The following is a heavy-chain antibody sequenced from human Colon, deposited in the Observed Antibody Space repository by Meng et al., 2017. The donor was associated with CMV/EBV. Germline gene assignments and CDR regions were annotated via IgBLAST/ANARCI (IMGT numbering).Heavy chain of an antibody. CDR1: GFTFSNYW. CDR2: IRQDESEK. Sequence: GGSLRLSCAASGFTFSNYWMSWVRQAPGKGLEWVANIRQDESEKYYVDSVKGRFTISRDNAKNSVYLQMNSLRAEDTAVYYCARDRYFHDKWGQGTPVTVSS. J-gene: IGHJ4*02. V-gene: IGHV3-7*01. D-gene: IGHD1-1*01. CDR3: ARDRYFHDK.